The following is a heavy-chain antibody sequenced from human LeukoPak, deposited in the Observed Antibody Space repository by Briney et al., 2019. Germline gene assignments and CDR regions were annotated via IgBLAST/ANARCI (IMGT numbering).Heavy chain of an antibody. J-gene: IGHJ3*01. CDR2: ISGSASST. D-gene: IGHD5-24*01. V-gene: IGHV3-23*01. CDR1: GFTFSNYA. CDR3: AMKAVPRPRLHDAFDF. Sequence: GGSLRLSCAASGFTFSNYAMSWVRQAPGKGLEGVSAISGSASSTYHADSVKGRFTISRDNSKNTLYLQMNRLRDEDTAVYYCAMKAVPRPRLHDAFDFWGQGTVVSVS.